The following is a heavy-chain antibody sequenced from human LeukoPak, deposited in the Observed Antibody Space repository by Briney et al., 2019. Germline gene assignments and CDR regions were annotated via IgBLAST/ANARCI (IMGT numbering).Heavy chain of an antibody. CDR2: IFAGVGT. D-gene: IGHD1-1*01. CDR1: GFTVSNNY. CDR3: ARGDRGTGRHFDY. Sequence: PGGSLRLSCAASGFTVSNNYMTWVRQAPGKGLEWVSIIFAGVGTYYADSVRGRFTISRDNSKNTLYLQMNSLEAEDAAVYYCARGDRGTGRHFDYWGQGTLVTVS. V-gene: IGHV3-53*01. J-gene: IGHJ4*02.